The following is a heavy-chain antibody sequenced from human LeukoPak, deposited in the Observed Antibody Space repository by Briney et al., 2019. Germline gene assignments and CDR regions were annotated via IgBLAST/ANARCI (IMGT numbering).Heavy chain of an antibody. CDR2: ISNDGSST. J-gene: IGHJ4*02. Sequence: GGSLRLSCAAPGFTLSRYWMHWVRQAPGKGLVWVSRISNDGSSTNHADSVKGRFTISRDNAKDTLYLQMNSLRAEDTAVYYCAKSANSGSYYRGYFDYWGQGTLVTVSS. CDR1: GFTLSRYW. CDR3: AKSANSGSYYRGYFDY. D-gene: IGHD3-10*01. V-gene: IGHV3-74*01.